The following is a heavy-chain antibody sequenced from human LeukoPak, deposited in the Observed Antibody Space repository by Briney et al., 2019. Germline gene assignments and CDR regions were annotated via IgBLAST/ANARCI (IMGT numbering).Heavy chain of an antibody. Sequence: GGSLRLSCAASGFTFSTYSMSWVRQAPGKGLERVSSISSSSSYIHYADSVKGRFNVSRDYAKNSVYLQMNNLRAEDTAVYYCARGSVSSGSPADYWGQGTLVTVSS. CDR3: ARGSVSSGSPADY. V-gene: IGHV3-21*01. CDR1: GFTFSTYS. CDR2: ISSSSSYI. D-gene: IGHD1-26*01. J-gene: IGHJ4*02.